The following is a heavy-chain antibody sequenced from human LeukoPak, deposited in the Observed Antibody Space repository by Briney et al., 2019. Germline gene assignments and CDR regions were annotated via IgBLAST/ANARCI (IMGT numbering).Heavy chain of an antibody. V-gene: IGHV4-34*01. CDR2: INHSGST. CDR3: ARSGRWLQLLDY. J-gene: IGHJ4*02. CDR1: GGSFSGYY. Sequence: PSETLSLTCAVYGGSFSGYYWSWIRQPPGKGLECIGEINHSGSTNYNPSLKSRVTISVDTSKNQFSLKLSSVTAADTAVYYCARSGRWLQLLDYWGQGTLVTVSS. D-gene: IGHD5-24*01.